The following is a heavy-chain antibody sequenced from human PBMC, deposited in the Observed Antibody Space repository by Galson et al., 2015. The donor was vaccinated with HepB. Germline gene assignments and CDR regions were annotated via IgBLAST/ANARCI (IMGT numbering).Heavy chain of an antibody. CDR1: GGTFNNYT. Sequence: SVKVSCKASGGTFNNYTVSWVRQAPGQGPEWMGGVIPIFGTANYALKFQGRVTITADESTSTAYMELSSLRSEDTAVYYCAREAGIAAAGTATWTMDVWGQGTTVTVSS. J-gene: IGHJ6*02. D-gene: IGHD6-13*01. V-gene: IGHV1-69*13. CDR3: AREAGIAAAGTATWTMDV. CDR2: VIPIFGTA.